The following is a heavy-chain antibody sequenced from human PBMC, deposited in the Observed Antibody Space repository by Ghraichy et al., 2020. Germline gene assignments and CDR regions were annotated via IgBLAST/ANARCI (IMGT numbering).Heavy chain of an antibody. V-gene: IGHV4-59*08. CDR2: IYYSGST. J-gene: IGHJ1*01. D-gene: IGHD3-22*01. CDR3: ARHAPIYDSSGYYYKRGEYFQH. CDR1: GGSISSYY. Sequence: SETLSLTCTVSGGSISSYYWSWIRQPPGKGLEWIGYIYYSGSTNYNPSLKSRVTISVDTSKNKFSLKLSTVTAADTAVYYCARHAPIYDSSGYYYKRGEYFQHWGQGTLVTVSS.